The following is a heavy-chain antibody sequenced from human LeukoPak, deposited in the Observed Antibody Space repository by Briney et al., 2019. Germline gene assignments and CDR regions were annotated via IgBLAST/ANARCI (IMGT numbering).Heavy chain of an antibody. D-gene: IGHD2-15*01. J-gene: IGHJ4*02. CDR1: GYTFTSYY. Sequence: GASVTVSCKASGYTFTSYYMHWVRQAPGQGLEWMGIINPSGGSTSYAQKFQGRATMTRDTSTSTVYMELSSLRSEDTAVYYCARDADHYCSGGSCYYPDYWGQGTLVTVSS. V-gene: IGHV1-46*01. CDR2: INPSGGST. CDR3: ARDADHYCSGGSCYYPDY.